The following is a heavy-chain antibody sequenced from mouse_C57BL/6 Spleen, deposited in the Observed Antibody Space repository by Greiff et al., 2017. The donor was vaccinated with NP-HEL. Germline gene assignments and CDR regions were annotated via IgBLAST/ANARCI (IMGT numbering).Heavy chain of an antibody. CDR2: INPNYGTT. D-gene: IGHD1-1*01. CDR1: GYSFTDYN. J-gene: IGHJ2*01. Sequence: EVQLQQSGPELVKPGASVKISCKASGYSFTDYNMNWVKQSNGKSLEWIGVINPNYGTTSYNQKFKGKATLTVDQSSSTAYMQLNSLTSEDSAVYYCARRGHYYSSPKKEYFDYWGQGTTLTVSS. V-gene: IGHV1-39*01. CDR3: ARRGHYYSSPKKEYFDY.